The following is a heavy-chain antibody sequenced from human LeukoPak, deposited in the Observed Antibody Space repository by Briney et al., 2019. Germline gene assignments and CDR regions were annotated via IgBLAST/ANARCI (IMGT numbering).Heavy chain of an antibody. CDR3: ARPDRPYYDILTGYPDAFDI. CDR2: IYSGGST. Sequence: GGSLRLSCAASGFTVSNNYMSWVRQTPGKGLEWVSLIYSGGSTYYADSVKGRFTISRDNAKNSLYLQMNSLRDEDTAVYYCARPDRPYYDILTGYPDAFDIWGQGTMVTVSS. D-gene: IGHD3-9*01. J-gene: IGHJ3*02. CDR1: GFTVSNNY. V-gene: IGHV3-66*04.